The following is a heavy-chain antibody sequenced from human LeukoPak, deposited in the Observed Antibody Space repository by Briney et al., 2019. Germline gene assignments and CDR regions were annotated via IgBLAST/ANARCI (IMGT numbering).Heavy chain of an antibody. CDR2: IYYSGST. CDR1: GGSISSSSYY. V-gene: IGHV4-39*01. CDR3: TCGYYSRGDY. J-gene: IGHJ4*02. Sequence: SETLFLTCTVSGGSISSSSYYWGWIRQPPGKGLEWIGTIYYSGSTYYNPSLKSRVTISVDTSKNQFSLKLSSVTAADTAVYYCTCGYYSRGDYWGQGTLVTVSS. D-gene: IGHD3-22*01.